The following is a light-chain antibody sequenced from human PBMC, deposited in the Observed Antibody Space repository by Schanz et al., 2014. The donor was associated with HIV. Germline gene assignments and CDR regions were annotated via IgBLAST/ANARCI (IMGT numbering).Light chain of an antibody. Sequence: QSVLRQPPSVSGAPGQRVTISCAGSSSNIGAGYDVHWYQQFPGAAPRLLMYLNNQRPSGIPDRFSGSKSGTSATLVISDLQTGDEADYYCGTWENTLTGEIFGGGTKLTVL. CDR3: GTWENTLTGEI. CDR2: LNN. V-gene: IGLV1-51*01. J-gene: IGLJ2*01. CDR1: SSNIGAGYD.